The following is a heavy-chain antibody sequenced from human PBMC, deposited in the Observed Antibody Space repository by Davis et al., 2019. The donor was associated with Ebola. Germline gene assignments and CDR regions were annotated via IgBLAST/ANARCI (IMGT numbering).Heavy chain of an antibody. D-gene: IGHD3-10*01. CDR1: GGTFSSYA. Sequence: AASVKVSCKASGGTFSSYAISWVRQAPGQGLEWMGGIIPIFGTANYAQKFQGRVTITVDESTSTAYMELSSLRSEDTAVYYCATDPSGYGMDVWGQGTTVTVSS. J-gene: IGHJ6*02. CDR2: IIPIFGTA. V-gene: IGHV1-69*13. CDR3: ATDPSGYGMDV.